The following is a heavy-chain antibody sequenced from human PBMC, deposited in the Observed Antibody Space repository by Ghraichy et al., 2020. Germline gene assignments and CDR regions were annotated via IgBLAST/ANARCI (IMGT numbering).Heavy chain of an antibody. J-gene: IGHJ6*02. Sequence: GGSLRLSCAASGFTVSSNYMSWVRQAPGKGLEWVSVIYSGGSTYYADSVKGRFTISRDNSKNTLYLQMNSLRAEDTAVYYCARDLPASTAAATIYGMDVWGQRTTVTVSS. CDR1: GFTVSSNY. V-gene: IGHV3-53*01. CDR2: IYSGGST. D-gene: IGHD6-13*01. CDR3: ARDLPASTAAATIYGMDV.